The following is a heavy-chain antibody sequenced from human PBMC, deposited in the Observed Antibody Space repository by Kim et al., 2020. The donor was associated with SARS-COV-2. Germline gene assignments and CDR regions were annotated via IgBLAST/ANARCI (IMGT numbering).Heavy chain of an antibody. Sequence: GGSLRLSCAASGFTFSNYWMSWIRQAPGKGLEWVAHIKEDGSVIDYVDSVKGRFTVSRDNAKDSLYLQMSSLSAEDTAVYYCVREGWGSFCDYWGQGTPDSVSS. CDR2: IKEDGSVI. CDR1: GFTFSNYW. V-gene: IGHV3-7*03. D-gene: IGHD2-21*01. CDR3: VREGWGSFCDY. J-gene: IGHJ4*02.